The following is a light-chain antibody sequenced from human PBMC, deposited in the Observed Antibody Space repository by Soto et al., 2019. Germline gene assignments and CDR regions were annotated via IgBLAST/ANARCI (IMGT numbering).Light chain of an antibody. CDR1: QSVSNNY. CDR2: GAS. CDR3: LQYGSSPRT. J-gene: IGKJ1*01. Sequence: EIVLTQSPGTLSLSPGERATLSCRASQSVSNNYLTWYQQKPGRAPRLLIYGASSRATGIPDRFSGYGSGTDFTLTISRLEPEDFAVYYCLQYGSSPRTFGQGTKV. V-gene: IGKV3-20*01.